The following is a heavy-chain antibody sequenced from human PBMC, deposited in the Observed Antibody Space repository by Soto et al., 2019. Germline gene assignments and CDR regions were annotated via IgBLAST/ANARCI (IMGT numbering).Heavy chain of an antibody. CDR2: IYYSGST. Sequence: PWETLSLTCTASGGSISSYYWSWIRQPPGKGLEWIGYIYYSGSTNYNPSLKSRVTISVDTSKNQFSLKLSSVTAADTAVYYCARGPTIFVGYGMDVWGQGTTVTVSS. D-gene: IGHD3-3*01. V-gene: IGHV4-59*01. CDR3: ARGPTIFVGYGMDV. J-gene: IGHJ6*02. CDR1: GGSISSYY.